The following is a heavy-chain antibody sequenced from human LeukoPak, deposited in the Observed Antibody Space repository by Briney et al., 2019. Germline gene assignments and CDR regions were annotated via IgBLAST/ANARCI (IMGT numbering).Heavy chain of an antibody. CDR1: VFTFSSYA. Sequence: GGSLRLSCAASVFTFSSYAMSWGRQAPGEGLEWGSAISGSGGITYYADSVRGRFTISRDNSKNTLYLQKNSLRAEDTAVCYCAKGVGADRHTRMVYFDYWGQGTLVTVPS. CDR3: AKGVGADRHTRMVYFDY. CDR2: ISGSGGIT. J-gene: IGHJ4*02. V-gene: IGHV3-23*01. D-gene: IGHD6-6*01.